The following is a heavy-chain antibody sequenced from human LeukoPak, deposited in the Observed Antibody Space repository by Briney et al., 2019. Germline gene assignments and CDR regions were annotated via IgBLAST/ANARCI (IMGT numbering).Heavy chain of an antibody. CDR3: ARAEGYGDPNTLDY. J-gene: IGHJ4*02. CDR1: GGSFSGYY. D-gene: IGHD4-17*01. CDR2: INHSGST. V-gene: IGHV4-34*01. Sequence: SETLSLTCAVYGGSFSGYYWSWIRQPPGKGREWIGEINHSGSTNYNPSLKSRVTISVDTSKNQFSLKLSSVTAADTAVYYCARAEGYGDPNTLDYWGQGTLVTVSS.